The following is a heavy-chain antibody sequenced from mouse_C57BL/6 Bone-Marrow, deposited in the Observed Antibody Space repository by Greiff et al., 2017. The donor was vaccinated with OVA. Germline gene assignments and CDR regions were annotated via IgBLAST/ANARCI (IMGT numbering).Heavy chain of an antibody. J-gene: IGHJ1*03. Sequence: QVQLQQPGAELVKPGASVKMSCKASGYTFTSYWITWVKQRPGQGLEWIGDIYPGSGSTTYNETFKSKATLTVDTYSSTAYMQLSSQTSEDSAVDYGARSYYGSSYWYFDVWGTGTTVTVSS. V-gene: IGHV1-55*01. CDR2: IYPGSGST. D-gene: IGHD1-1*01. CDR1: GYTFTSYW. CDR3: ARSYYGSSYWYFDV.